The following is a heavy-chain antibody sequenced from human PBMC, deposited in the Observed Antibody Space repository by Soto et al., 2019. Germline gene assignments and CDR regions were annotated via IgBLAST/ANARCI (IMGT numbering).Heavy chain of an antibody. CDR1: GGTFNSYT. J-gene: IGHJ4*02. CDR2: ITPMFGTP. Sequence: SVKVSCKASGGTFNSYTITWVRQAPGQGLEWMGGITPMFGTPNYAQKFRGRVTITADESTTTAYMELSSLRSEDTAMYFCARDGTLYDSRAYYYLYWGQGTLVTVSS. D-gene: IGHD3-22*01. CDR3: ARDGTLYDSRAYYYLY. V-gene: IGHV1-69*13.